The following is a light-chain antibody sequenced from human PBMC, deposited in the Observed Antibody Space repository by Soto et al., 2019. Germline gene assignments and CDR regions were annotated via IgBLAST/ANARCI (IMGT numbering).Light chain of an antibody. CDR2: DDS. CDR1: NIGSKS. J-gene: IGLJ2*01. V-gene: IGLV3-21*02. CDR3: QAWDDGGDRGVV. Sequence: SYELTQPPSVSVAPGQTARITCGGNNIGSKSVHWYQQKPDQAPVLVVYDDSDRLSGIPERFSGSNSGNTATLTISRVGAGDEADYYCQAWDDGGDRGVVFGGGTKLTVL.